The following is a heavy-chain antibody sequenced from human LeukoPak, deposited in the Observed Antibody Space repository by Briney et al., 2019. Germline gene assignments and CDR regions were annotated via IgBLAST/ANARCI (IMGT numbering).Heavy chain of an antibody. J-gene: IGHJ5*02. Sequence: SETLSLTCTVSGYSISSGYYWSWIRQPPGKGLEWIGEINHSGSTNYNPSLKSRVTISVDTSKNQFSLKLSSVTAADTAVYYCARHGLMQQWLVLRRWFDPWGQGTLVTVSS. V-gene: IGHV4-38-2*02. CDR2: INHSGST. CDR1: GYSISSGYY. CDR3: ARHGLMQQWLVLRRWFDP. D-gene: IGHD6-19*01.